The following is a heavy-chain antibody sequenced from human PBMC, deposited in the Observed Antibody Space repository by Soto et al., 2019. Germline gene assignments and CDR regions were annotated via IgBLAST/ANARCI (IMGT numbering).Heavy chain of an antibody. V-gene: IGHV5-51*01. J-gene: IGHJ6*03. Sequence: GESLKISCKGSGYSFTSYWIGWVRQMPGKGLEWMGIIYPGDSDTRCSPSFQGQVTISADKSISTAYLQWSSLKASDTAMYYCARHQSSISWYTPGKYYHYFMDFWGKGTSVTVSS. D-gene: IGHD6-13*01. CDR3: ARHQSSISWYTPGKYYHYFMDF. CDR1: GYSFTSYW. CDR2: IYPGDSDT.